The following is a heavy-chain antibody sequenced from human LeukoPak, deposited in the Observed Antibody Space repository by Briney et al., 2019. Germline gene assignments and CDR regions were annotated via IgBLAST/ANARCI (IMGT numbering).Heavy chain of an antibody. J-gene: IGHJ4*02. CDR2: IKQDGSEK. CDR3: AIDGGY. Sequence: GGSLRLSCAASGFTVSSNYMSWVRQAPGKGLEWVANIKQDGSEKYYVDSVKGRFTISRDNAKNSLYLQMNSLRAEDTAVYYCAIDGGYWGQGTLVTVSS. CDR1: GFTVSSNY. V-gene: IGHV3-7*01. D-gene: IGHD3-16*01.